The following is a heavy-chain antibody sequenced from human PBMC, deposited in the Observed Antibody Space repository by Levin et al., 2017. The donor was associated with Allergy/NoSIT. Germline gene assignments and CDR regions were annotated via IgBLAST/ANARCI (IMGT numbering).Heavy chain of an antibody. CDR2: ISYDGSNK. CDR1: GFTFSSYA. D-gene: IGHD2-15*01. CDR3: ARDLGLGYCSGGSCYWIDY. J-gene: IGHJ4*02. V-gene: IGHV3-30-3*01. Sequence: LSLTCAASGFTFSSYAMHWVRQAPGKGLEWVAVISYDGSNKYYADSVKGRFTISRDNSKNTLYLQMNSLRAEDTAVYYCARDLGLGYCSGGSCYWIDYWGQGTLVTVSS.